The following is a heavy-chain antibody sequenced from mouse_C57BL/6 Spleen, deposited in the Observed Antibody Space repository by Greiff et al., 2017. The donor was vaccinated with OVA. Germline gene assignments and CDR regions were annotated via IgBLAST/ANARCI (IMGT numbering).Heavy chain of an antibody. J-gene: IGHJ3*01. D-gene: IGHD1-1*01. CDR3: ARCEYGSSLAY. CDR1: GFSLTSYG. CDR2: IWSGGST. V-gene: IGHV2-2*01. Sequence: VQLQQSGPGLVQPSQSLSITCTVSGFSLTSYGVHWVRQSPGKGLEWLGVIWSGGSTDYNAAFISRLSISKDKSKSQVFFKMNSLQADDTAIYYCARCEYGSSLAYWGQGTLVTVSA.